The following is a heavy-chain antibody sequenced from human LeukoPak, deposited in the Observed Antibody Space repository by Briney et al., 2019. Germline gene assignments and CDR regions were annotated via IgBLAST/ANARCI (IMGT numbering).Heavy chain of an antibody. Sequence: GGSLRLSCEASGFSFSSYAMSWVRQAPGKGLEWVSTIHDSDGSTFYADSVKGRFTISRDTSKNTLYLHMNGLRAEDTAIYYCAKAAVISSGRYYFDYWGQGALVTVSS. V-gene: IGHV3-23*01. CDR1: GFSFSSYA. J-gene: IGHJ4*02. CDR2: IHDSDGST. D-gene: IGHD3-22*01. CDR3: AKAAVISSGRYYFDY.